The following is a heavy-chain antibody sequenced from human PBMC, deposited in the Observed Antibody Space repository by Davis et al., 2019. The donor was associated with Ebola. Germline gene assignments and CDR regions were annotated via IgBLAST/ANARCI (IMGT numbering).Heavy chain of an antibody. D-gene: IGHD3-10*01. CDR3: ARGLLSGYYYGMDV. CDR2: INHSGST. J-gene: IGHJ6*02. CDR1: GGSFSGYY. V-gene: IGHV4-34*01. Sequence: GSLRLSCAVYGGSFSGYYWSWIRQPPGKGLEWIGEINHSGSTNYNPSLKSRVTISVDTSKNQFSLKLSSVTAADTAVYYCARGLLSGYYYGMDVWGQGTTVTVSS.